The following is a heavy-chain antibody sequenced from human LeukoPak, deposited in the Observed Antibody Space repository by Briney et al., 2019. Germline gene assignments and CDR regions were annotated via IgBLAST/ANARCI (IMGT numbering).Heavy chain of an antibody. Sequence: GGSLRLSCAASGFTFSSYDMHWVRQATGKGLEWVSAIGTAGDTYYPGSVKGRFTISRENAKNSLYLQMNSLRAGDTAVYYCARGYYGGKRYWYFDLWGRGTLVTVSS. V-gene: IGHV3-13*01. CDR2: IGTAGDT. CDR3: ARGYYGGKRYWYFDL. J-gene: IGHJ2*01. CDR1: GFTFSSYD. D-gene: IGHD4-23*01.